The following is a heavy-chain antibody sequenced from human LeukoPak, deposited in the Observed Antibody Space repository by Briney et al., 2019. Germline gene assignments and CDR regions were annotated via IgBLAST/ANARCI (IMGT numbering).Heavy chain of an antibody. CDR2: IYYSGST. V-gene: IGHV4-39*01. D-gene: IGHD3-10*01. CDR1: GDSISSSSYY. CDR3: ARLWFGHYYFDY. Sequence: SETLSLTCTVSGDSISSSSYYWGWIRQPPGKGLEWIGSIYYSGSTYYNPSLKSPVTISVDTSKNQFSLRLISVTAADTAVYYCARLWFGHYYFDYWGQGTLVTVSS. J-gene: IGHJ4*02.